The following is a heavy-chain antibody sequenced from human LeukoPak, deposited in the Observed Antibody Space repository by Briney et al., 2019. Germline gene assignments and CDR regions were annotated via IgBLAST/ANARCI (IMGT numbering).Heavy chain of an antibody. CDR1: GGTFSSYA. CDR3: ARPRGPYNWFDP. Sequence: GASVKVSCKASGGTFSSYAISWVRQAPGQGLEWMGGIIPIFGTANYAQKFQGRVTITADESTSTAYMELSSLRSEDTAVYYCARPRGPYNWFDPWGQGTLVTVSS. D-gene: IGHD3-10*01. CDR2: IIPIFGTA. J-gene: IGHJ5*02. V-gene: IGHV1-69*13.